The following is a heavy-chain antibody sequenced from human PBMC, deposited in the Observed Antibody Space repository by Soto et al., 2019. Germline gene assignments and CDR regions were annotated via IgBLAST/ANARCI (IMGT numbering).Heavy chain of an antibody. CDR1: GGTFSSYA. V-gene: IGHV1-69*01. Sequence: QVQLVQSGAEVKKPGSSVKVSCKASGGTFSSYAISWVRQAPGQGLEWMGGIIPSSDTTNYAQKFQGRVTITADASTSTAYMEPTSLTSEDTAAYYCARSQGSSTSLEIYDYYYYGMDVWCQGTRVTVSS. CDR2: IIPSSDTT. D-gene: IGHD2-2*01. CDR3: ARSQGSSTSLEIYDYYYYGMDV. J-gene: IGHJ6*02.